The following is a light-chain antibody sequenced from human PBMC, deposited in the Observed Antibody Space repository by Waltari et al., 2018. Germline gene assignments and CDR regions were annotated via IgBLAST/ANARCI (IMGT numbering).Light chain of an antibody. Sequence: QSVLAQPPSASGTPGQRITISCSGSNSNIGSNTVNWYQQFPGTAPRHLIYSNNQRPSGVPDRFSASKSGSSAALAIYGLHSEDEADYYCSTWDDRLTGVVFGGGTKVTVL. V-gene: IGLV1-44*01. CDR3: STWDDRLTGVV. J-gene: IGLJ2*01. CDR1: NSNIGSNT. CDR2: SNN.